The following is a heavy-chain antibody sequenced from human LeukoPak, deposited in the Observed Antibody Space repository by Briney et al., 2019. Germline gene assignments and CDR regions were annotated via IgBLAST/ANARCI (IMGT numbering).Heavy chain of an antibody. D-gene: IGHD4/OR15-4a*01. V-gene: IGHV3-53*01. Sequence: GGSLRLSCAASGFTFSSDAMSWVRQAPGKGLEWVSFIYSDNTHYSDSVKGRFTISRDNSKNTLYLQMNSLRAEDTAVYYCARRAGAYSHPYDYWGQGTLVTVSS. J-gene: IGHJ4*02. CDR1: GFTFSSDA. CDR2: IYSDNT. CDR3: ARRAGAYSHPYDY.